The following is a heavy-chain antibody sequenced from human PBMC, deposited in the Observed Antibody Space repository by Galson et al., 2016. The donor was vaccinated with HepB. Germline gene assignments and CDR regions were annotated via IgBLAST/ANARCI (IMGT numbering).Heavy chain of an antibody. V-gene: IGHV3-48*02. CDR2: INVGSSSI. J-gene: IGHJ5*02. CDR3: VRGRLGS. D-gene: IGHD6-19*01. CDR1: GFSFSTWN. Sequence: SLRLSCAASGFSFSTWNMNWVRQAPGKRPEWISNINVGSSSIYYADSVKGRFNISTDNAKNSLYLQMNSLTDEDTAMYHCVRGRLGSWGQGTLVNVSS.